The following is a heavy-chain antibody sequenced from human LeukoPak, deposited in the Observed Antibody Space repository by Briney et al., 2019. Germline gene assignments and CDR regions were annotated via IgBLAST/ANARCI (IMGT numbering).Heavy chain of an antibody. J-gene: IGHJ4*02. CDR1: GYTFTGYY. CDR3: ATLGYCSSTSCYTFDY. D-gene: IGHD2-2*02. V-gene: IGHV1-2*02. CDR2: INPNSGGT. Sequence: ASVKVSCKASGYTFTGYYMHWVRQAPGQGLEWMGWINPNSGGTNYAQKFQSRVTMTRDTSISTAYMELSRLRSDDTAVYYCATLGYCSSTSCYTFDYWGQGTLVTVSS.